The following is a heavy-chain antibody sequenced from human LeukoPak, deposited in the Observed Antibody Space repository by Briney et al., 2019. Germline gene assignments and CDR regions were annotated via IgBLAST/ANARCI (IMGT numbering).Heavy chain of an antibody. CDR3: AREEEGSGYSLNWFDP. D-gene: IGHD3-22*01. CDR2: IYSGGST. J-gene: IGHJ5*02. CDR1: GFTVSSNY. Sequence: GGSLRLYCAASGFTVSSNYMSWVRRAPGKGLEWVSVIYSGGSTYYAESAKGRFTISRDNSKNTLYLQMNSLRAEDTAVYYCAREEEGSGYSLNWFDPWGQGTLVTVSS. V-gene: IGHV3-53*01.